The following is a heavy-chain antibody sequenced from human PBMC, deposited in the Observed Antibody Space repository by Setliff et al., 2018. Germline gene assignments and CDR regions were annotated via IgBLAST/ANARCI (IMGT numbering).Heavy chain of an antibody. CDR3: ATGLPYYASSGYYLFDY. J-gene: IGHJ4*02. CDR1: GYTLTELS. V-gene: IGHV1-24*01. Sequence: GASVKVSCKVSGYTLTELSMHWVRQAPGKGLEWMGGFDPEDGETIYAQKFQGRVTMTEDTSTDTAYMELSSLRSEDTAVYYCATGLPYYASSGYYLFDYWGQGTLVTVSS. CDR2: FDPEDGET. D-gene: IGHD3-22*01.